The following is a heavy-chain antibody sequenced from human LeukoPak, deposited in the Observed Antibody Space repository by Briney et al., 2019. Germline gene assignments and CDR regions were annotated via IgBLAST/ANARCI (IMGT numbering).Heavy chain of an antibody. CDR2: ISGSGGST. CDR1: GFTFSSYG. J-gene: IGHJ6*03. CDR3: AKLGDTFYYYYMDV. D-gene: IGHD3-3*01. V-gene: IGHV3-23*01. Sequence: GGSLRLSCAASGFTFSSYGMSWVRQAPGKGLEWVSAISGSGGSTYYADSVKGRFTISRDNSKNTLFLQMNSLRADDTALYYCAKLGDTFYYYYMDVWGKGTTVTVSS.